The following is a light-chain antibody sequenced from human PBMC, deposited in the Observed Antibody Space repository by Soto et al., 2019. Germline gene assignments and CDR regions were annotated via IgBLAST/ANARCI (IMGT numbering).Light chain of an antibody. V-gene: IGLV1-40*01. J-gene: IGLJ2*01. Sequence: QSVLTQPPSVSGAPGQRVTISCTGSSSNIGAGYDVHWYQQLPGTVPKVLIYGNSNRPSGVPDRFSGSKSGTSASLAITGLQAEDEADYYCQSYDSSLSAVVFGGGPKLTVL. CDR3: QSYDSSLSAVV. CDR2: GNS. CDR1: SSNIGAGYD.